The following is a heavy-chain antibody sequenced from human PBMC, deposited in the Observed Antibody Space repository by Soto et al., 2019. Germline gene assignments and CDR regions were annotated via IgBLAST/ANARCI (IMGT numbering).Heavy chain of an antibody. CDR2: TVPVFDTS. V-gene: IGHV1-69*06. CDR3: ARGVSNSGAYYTGPSAYDL. Sequence: QVRLVQSGAVVKKPGSSVEVSCKASGGTFNGYGIRWVRQAPGQGLEWMGGTVPVFDTSKYAPRLQGRVTITADKSTSTAYMELNSVRSEDTASYFCARGVSNSGAYYTGPSAYDLWGQGTLVIVSS. J-gene: IGHJ3*01. D-gene: IGHD3-3*01. CDR1: GGTFNGYG.